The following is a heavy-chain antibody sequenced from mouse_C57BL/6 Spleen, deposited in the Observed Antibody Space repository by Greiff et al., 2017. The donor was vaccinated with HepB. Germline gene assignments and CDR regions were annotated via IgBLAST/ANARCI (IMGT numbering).Heavy chain of an antibody. J-gene: IGHJ1*03. CDR2: IYPGSGNT. V-gene: IGHV1-66*01. CDR1: GYSFTSYY. Sequence: QVQLQQSGPELVKPGASVKISCKASGYSFTSYYIHWVKQRPGQGLEWIGWIYPGSGNTKYNEKFKGKATLTADTSSSTAYMQLSSLTSEDSAVYYCARPYYYGSSSGYFDGWGTGTTVTVSS. D-gene: IGHD1-1*01. CDR3: ARPYYYGSSSGYFDG.